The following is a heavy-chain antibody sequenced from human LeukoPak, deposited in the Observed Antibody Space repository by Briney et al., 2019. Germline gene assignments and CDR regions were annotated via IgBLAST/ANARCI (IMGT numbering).Heavy chain of an antibody. CDR3: ASFGQLDPYYFDY. CDR2: IIPIFGTA. CDR1: GGTFNSYA. D-gene: IGHD6-6*01. J-gene: IGHJ4*02. V-gene: IGHV1-69*05. Sequence: ASVKVSCKASGGTFNSYAISWVRQAPGQGLEWMGGIIPIFGTANYAQKFQGRVTITTDESTSTAYMELSSLRSEDTAVYYCASFGQLDPYYFDYWGQGTLVTVSS.